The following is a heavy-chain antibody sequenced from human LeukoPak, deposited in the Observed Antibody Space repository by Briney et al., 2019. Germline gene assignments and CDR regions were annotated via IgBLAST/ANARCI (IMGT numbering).Heavy chain of an antibody. J-gene: IGHJ4*02. D-gene: IGHD1-26*01. CDR1: RFAFSTYA. CDR2: ISRTGDST. V-gene: IGHV3-23*01. Sequence: GGSLRLSCAASRFAFSTYAMIWVRQTPGKGLEWVSHISRTGDSTIYGDAVKGRFTISRDNSKNVLNLQMNSLRAEDTAVYYCAREALVTHWGQGTLVTVSS. CDR3: AREALVTH.